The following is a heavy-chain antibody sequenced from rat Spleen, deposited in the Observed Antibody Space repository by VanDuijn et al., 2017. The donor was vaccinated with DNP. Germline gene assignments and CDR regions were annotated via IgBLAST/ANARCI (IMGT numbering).Heavy chain of an antibody. CDR2: ISNTGDHT. Sequence: EVQLVESGGGLVQPGRSLKLSCVASGFIFNNYWMTWIRQAPGKGLEWVASISNTGDHTYYSDSVKGRFTISRDNAKSTLYLQMDSLRSEDTATYYCARHPTHSYFDYWGQGVMVTVSS. V-gene: IGHV5-31*01. J-gene: IGHJ2*01. CDR3: ARHPTHSYFDY. CDR1: GFIFNNYW. D-gene: IGHD1-1*01.